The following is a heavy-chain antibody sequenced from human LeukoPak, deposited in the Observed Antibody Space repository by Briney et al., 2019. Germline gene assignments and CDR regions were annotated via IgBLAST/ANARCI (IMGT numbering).Heavy chain of an antibody. CDR2: IYYSGST. Sequence: KPSETLSLTCTVSGGSISSYYWSWIRQPPGKGLEWIGYIYYSGSTNYNPSLKSRVTISVDTSKNQFSLKLSSVTAADTAVYYCARDLSRTRYFFVMGGKGKMVPVSS. J-gene: IGHJ3*02. D-gene: IGHD3-9*01. CDR1: GGSISSYY. CDR3: ARDLSRTRYFFVM. V-gene: IGHV4-59*01.